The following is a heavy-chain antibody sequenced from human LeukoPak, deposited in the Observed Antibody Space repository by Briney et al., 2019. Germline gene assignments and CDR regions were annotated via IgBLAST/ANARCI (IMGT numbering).Heavy chain of an antibody. Sequence: SSETLSLTCAVYGVSISSDNRWTWVRQPPGKGLEWIGETHRSGDTKYNPSLNGRVTISMDNSKNQLSLNLISVTAADTAIYFCATRHHSRTYMVPLDSWGQGTLVTVSS. CDR1: GVSISSDNR. J-gene: IGHJ4*02. CDR3: ATRHHSRTYMVPLDS. D-gene: IGHD3-10*01. V-gene: IGHV4/OR15-8*02. CDR2: THRSGDT.